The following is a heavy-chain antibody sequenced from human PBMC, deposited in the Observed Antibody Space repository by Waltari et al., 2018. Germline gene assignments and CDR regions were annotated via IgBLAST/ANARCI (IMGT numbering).Heavy chain of an antibody. J-gene: IGHJ4*02. CDR3: TRGIKRGYSSGPENFDY. CDR1: GYTFTTFS. CDR2: INAGNGDR. Sequence: QVQLVQSGAEVKKSGASVKVSCKASGYTFTTFSIHWVRQAPGQRLEWMGWINAGNGDRKYSQKFQGRLTFTRDTSANTAYMDLSRLRSEDTAVYYCTRGIKRGYSSGPENFDYWGQGALVTVSS. V-gene: IGHV1-3*01. D-gene: IGHD5-18*01.